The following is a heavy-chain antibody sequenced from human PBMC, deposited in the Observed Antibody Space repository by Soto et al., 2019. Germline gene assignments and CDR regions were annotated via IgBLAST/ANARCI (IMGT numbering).Heavy chain of an antibody. CDR2: SYSGGTS. V-gene: IGHV3-53*01. CDR3: TTDSRRSPSRFDP. CDR1: GLNVSSDF. J-gene: IGHJ5*02. Sequence: EVQVVESGGGLVHSGGSLRLSCVVSGLNVSSDFMTWVRQAPGNGMEWVSESYSGGTSYYADSVKGRFTISRDNSKNTVFLQMNNQRADDTAVYYWTTDSRRSPSRFDPWGQGTPVTVSS. D-gene: IGHD2-2*01.